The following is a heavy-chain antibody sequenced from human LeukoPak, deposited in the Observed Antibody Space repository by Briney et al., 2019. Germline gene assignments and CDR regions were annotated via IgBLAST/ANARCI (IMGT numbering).Heavy chain of an antibody. J-gene: IGHJ1*01. D-gene: IGHD2-2*02. CDR3: ARSYCSSTSCYNPYFQH. Sequence: GGSLRLSCAASGFTFSSYAMHWVRQAPGKGLEWVAVISYDGSNKYYADSVRGRFTISRDNSKNTLYLQMNSLRAEDTAVYYCARSYCSSTSCYNPYFQHWGQGTLVTVSS. CDR1: GFTFSSYA. CDR2: ISYDGSNK. V-gene: IGHV3-30*01.